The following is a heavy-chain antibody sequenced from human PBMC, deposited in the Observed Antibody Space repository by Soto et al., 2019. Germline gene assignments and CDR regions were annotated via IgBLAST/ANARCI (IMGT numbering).Heavy chain of an antibody. CDR2: MYYSGIT. V-gene: IGHV4-61*01. CDR3: AREDMSGTYYFDY. J-gene: IGHJ4*02. CDR1: GAPVTSETHF. D-gene: IGHD1-26*01. Sequence: QVQLQESGPGLVKPSETLSLTCTVSGAPVTSETHFLTWIRQPPGKGLEWIGYMYYSGITNSNPALKSRVTLSVDRSRNQFSLSLNSVTAADTAVYYCAREDMSGTYYFDYWGPGTQVTVSS.